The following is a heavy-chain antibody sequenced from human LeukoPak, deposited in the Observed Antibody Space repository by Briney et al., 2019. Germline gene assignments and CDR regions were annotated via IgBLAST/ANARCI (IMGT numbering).Heavy chain of an antibody. V-gene: IGHV3-21*01. CDR2: ISSSSSYI. D-gene: IGHD5-18*01. CDR1: GFTFSSYS. CDR3: ALPPRPDKYSYGPEVVSSYYFDY. J-gene: IGHJ4*02. Sequence: PGGSLRLSCAASGFTFSSYSMNWVRQAPGKGLEWVSSISSSSSYIYYADSVKGRFTISRDNAKNSLYLQMNSLRAEDTAVYYCALPPRPDKYSYGPEVVSSYYFDYWGQGTLVTVSS.